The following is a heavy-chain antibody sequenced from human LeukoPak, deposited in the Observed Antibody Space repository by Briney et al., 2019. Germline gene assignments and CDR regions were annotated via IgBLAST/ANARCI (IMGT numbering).Heavy chain of an antibody. V-gene: IGHV4-59*11. CDR1: GVSISSHF. CDR2: IHHSGMT. CDR3: AREASSDPRLSSYFLDV. Sequence: PSGTLSLTCRVSGVSISSHFWSWIRQPPGKGLEWIGYIHHSGMTNYNSALKSRATLSVDTSANQFSLKLTSVTAADTAFYFRAREASSDPRLSSYFLDVWGEGTAVTVSS. J-gene: IGHJ6*03. D-gene: IGHD6-19*01.